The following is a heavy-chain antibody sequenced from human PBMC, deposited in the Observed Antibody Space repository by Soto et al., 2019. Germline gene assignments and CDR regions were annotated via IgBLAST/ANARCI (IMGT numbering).Heavy chain of an antibody. CDR2: IIPIFGTA. CDR1: GGTFSSYA. Sequence: ASVKVSCKASGGTFSSYAISWVRQAPGQGLEWMGGIIPIFGTANYAQKFQGRVTITADESTSTAYMELSSLRSEDTAVYYCARGEYYYDSSGYYHSYYYMDVWGKGTTVTVSS. CDR3: ARGEYYYDSSGYYHSYYYMDV. J-gene: IGHJ6*03. D-gene: IGHD3-22*01. V-gene: IGHV1-69*13.